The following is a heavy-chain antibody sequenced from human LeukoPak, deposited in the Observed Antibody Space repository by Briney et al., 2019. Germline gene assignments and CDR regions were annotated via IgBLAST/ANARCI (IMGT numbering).Heavy chain of an antibody. D-gene: IGHD3-22*01. CDR3: TTDSFDGSGYYYGMDV. J-gene: IGHJ6*02. V-gene: IGHV3-15*07. Sequence: GSLRLSCAASGFTFTNAWMNWVRQAPGRGLEWVGRIKSKTDGETTDYAAPVKGRFIISRDDSKNTLYLLMNSLKTEDTAVYYSTTDSFDGSGYYYGMDVWGQGTTVTVSS. CDR1: GFTFTNAW. CDR2: IKSKTDGETT.